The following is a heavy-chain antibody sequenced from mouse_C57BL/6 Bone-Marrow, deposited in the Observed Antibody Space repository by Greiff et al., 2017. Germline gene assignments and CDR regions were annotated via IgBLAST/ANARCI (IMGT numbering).Heavy chain of an antibody. J-gene: IGHJ2*01. CDR1: GYAFSSSW. V-gene: IGHV1-82*01. CDR2: IYPGDGDT. Sequence: QVQLKESGPELVKPGASVKISCKASGYAFSSSWMNWVKQRPGKGLEWIGRIYPGDGDTNYNGKFKGKATLTADKSSSTAYMQLSSLTSEDSAVYFCARRGVYYGIDYWGQGTTLTVSS. CDR3: ARRGVYYGIDY. D-gene: IGHD2-1*01.